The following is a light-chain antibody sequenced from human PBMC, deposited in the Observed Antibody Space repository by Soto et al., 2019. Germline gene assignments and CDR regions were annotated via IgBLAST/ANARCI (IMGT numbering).Light chain of an antibody. CDR3: QQYNHWPPIT. CDR2: GAS. Sequence: EIVMTQYPATLSVSPVEGANLXRRTSRSVKTNLAWYQQNPGQAPRLLIYGASTRATNVSARFSGSGSGTEFTLTISSLQSEDFALYYCQQYNHWPPITFGPGTRLEI. V-gene: IGKV3-15*01. CDR1: RSVKTN. J-gene: IGKJ5*01.